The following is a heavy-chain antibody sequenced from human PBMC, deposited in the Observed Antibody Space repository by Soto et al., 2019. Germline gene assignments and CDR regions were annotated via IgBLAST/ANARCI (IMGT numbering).Heavy chain of an antibody. CDR1: RFTFSSYG. Sequence: QVQLVESGGGVVQPGRSLRLSCAASRFTFSSYGMHWVRQAPGKGLEWVAVIWYDGSNKYYADSVKGRFTISRDNSKNTLYLQMNSLRAEDTAVYYCARDRIAVDPDIYYYYGMDVWGQGTTVTVSS. D-gene: IGHD6-19*01. CDR3: ARDRIAVDPDIYYYYGMDV. J-gene: IGHJ6*02. CDR2: IWYDGSNK. V-gene: IGHV3-33*01.